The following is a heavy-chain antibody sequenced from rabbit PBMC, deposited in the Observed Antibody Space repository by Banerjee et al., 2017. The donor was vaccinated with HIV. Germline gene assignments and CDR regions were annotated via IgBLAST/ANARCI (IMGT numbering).Heavy chain of an antibody. CDR2: IYNGDGST. CDR3: AKHYNSDWSISRLDL. J-gene: IGHJ3*01. V-gene: IGHV1S45*01. CDR1: GFDFSSYYM. D-gene: IGHD4-1*01. Sequence: QEQLKESGGGLVQPGGSLKLSCKASGFDFSSYYMSWVRQAPGKGLELIACIYNGDGSTYYASWAKGRFTISKTSSTTVTLQMTSLTAADTATYFCAKHYNSDWSISRLDLWGQGTLVTVS.